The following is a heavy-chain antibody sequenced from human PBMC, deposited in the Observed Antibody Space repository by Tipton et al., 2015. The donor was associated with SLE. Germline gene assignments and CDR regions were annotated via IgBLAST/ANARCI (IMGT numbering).Heavy chain of an antibody. CDR1: GFTFSNAW. J-gene: IGHJ5*02. D-gene: IGHD6-13*01. CDR3: TTEAAPGWFDP. CDR2: IKPKTDGGTT. V-gene: IGHV3-15*01. Sequence: GSLRLSCAASGFTFSNAWMSWVRQAPGTGLEWVGRIKPKTDGGTTDYAAPVKGRFTISRDDSKNTLYLQMSSLKTEDTAVYYCTTEAAPGWFDPWGQGTLVTVSS.